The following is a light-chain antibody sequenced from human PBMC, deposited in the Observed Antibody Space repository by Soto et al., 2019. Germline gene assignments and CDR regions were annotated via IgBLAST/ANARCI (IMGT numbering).Light chain of an antibody. CDR2: DAS. CDR3: HQRSNWIFA. J-gene: IGKJ3*01. Sequence: ELVLTQSPDTVSLSPGERATLSCRPGQRTDSLLAWYQQKPGQAPRLLIFDASYRATGVPARFIGGGSGTDFTLTITSLEPEDFAVYYCHQRSNWIFAFGPGTKV. CDR1: QRTDSL. V-gene: IGKV3-11*01.